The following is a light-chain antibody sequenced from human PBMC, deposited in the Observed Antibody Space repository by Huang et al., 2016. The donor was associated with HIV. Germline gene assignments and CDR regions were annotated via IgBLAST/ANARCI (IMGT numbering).Light chain of an antibody. CDR3: QQVNNWPPA. Sequence: EPLMTQFPATLSVSPGERATLSCRASQTVRNNLAWYQQKPGQAPRRLFYEAASRAAGGPGRFSASGSGIDFTLTISSLQSEDFAVYYCQQVNNWPPAFGGGTTVEIK. CDR1: QTVRNN. V-gene: IGKV3-15*01. CDR2: EAA. J-gene: IGKJ4*01.